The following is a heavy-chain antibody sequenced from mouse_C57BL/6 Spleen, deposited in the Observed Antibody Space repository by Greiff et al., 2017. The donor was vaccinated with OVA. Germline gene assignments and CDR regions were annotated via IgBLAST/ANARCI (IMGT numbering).Heavy chain of an antibody. CDR3: ARSYQDAMDY. J-gene: IGHJ4*01. D-gene: IGHD1-1*01. CDR2: ISSGGSYT. Sequence: EVKLVESGGDLVKPGGSLKLSCAASGFTFSSYGMSWVRQTPDKRLEWVATISSGGSYTYYPDSVKGRFTISRDNAKNTLYLQMSSLKSEDTAMYYCARSYQDAMDYWGQGTSVTVSS. V-gene: IGHV5-6*01. CDR1: GFTFSSYG.